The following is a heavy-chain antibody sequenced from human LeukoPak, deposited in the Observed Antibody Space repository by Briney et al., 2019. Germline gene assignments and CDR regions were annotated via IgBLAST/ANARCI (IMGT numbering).Heavy chain of an antibody. Sequence: ASVKVSCKASGYTFTGYYMHWVRQAPGQGLELMGWINPNSGGTNYAQKFQGRVTMTRDTSISTAYMELSRLRSDDTAVYYCAREYYYDSSGYYSPWFDPWGQGTLVTVSS. V-gene: IGHV1-2*02. CDR2: INPNSGGT. CDR3: AREYYYDSSGYYSPWFDP. CDR1: GYTFTGYY. D-gene: IGHD3-22*01. J-gene: IGHJ5*02.